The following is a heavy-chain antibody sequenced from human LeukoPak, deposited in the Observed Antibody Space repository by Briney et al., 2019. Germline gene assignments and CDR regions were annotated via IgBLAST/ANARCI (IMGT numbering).Heavy chain of an antibody. Sequence: GRTLRLLRAASRFTLHDYSMHWAPHAPTKALEEVTGNRWHSWSMGYAESVKGGFTISRDNGKDSLYLQMNSLRAEDTALYYCAKDMQRRGAFDIWGQGTMVTVSS. V-gene: IGHV3-9*01. CDR3: AKDMQRRGAFDI. J-gene: IGHJ3*02. CDR2: NRWHSWSM. CDR1: RFTLHDYS.